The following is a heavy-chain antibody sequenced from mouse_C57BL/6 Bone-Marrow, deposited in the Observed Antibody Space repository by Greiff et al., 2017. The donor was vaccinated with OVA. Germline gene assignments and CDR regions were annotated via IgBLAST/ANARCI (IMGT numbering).Heavy chain of an antibody. V-gene: IGHV2-6*01. D-gene: IGHD1-1*01. CDR3: ARRDRGSSSAWFAY. Sequence: QVQLKESGPGLVAPSQSLSITCTVSGFSLTSYGVDWVRQSPGKGLEWLGVIWGVGSTNYNSALKSRLSISKDNSKSQVFLKMNSLQTDDTAMYYCARRDRGSSSAWFAYWGQGTLVTVSA. CDR2: IWGVGST. J-gene: IGHJ3*01. CDR1: GFSLTSYG.